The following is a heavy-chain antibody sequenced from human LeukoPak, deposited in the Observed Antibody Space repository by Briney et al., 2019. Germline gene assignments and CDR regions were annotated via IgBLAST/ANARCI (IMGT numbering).Heavy chain of an antibody. V-gene: IGHV4-39*01. Sequence: SETLSLTCTVSGGSISSSRYYWVWIRQPPGKGLQWIGSIYYSGSTYYNPSLKSRVTISVDTSKNQFSLKLSFVTAADTAVYYCARIVVGALLDYFDYWGQGTLVTVSS. CDR3: ARIVVGALLDYFDY. CDR1: GGSISSSRYY. J-gene: IGHJ4*02. D-gene: IGHD1-26*01. CDR2: IYYSGST.